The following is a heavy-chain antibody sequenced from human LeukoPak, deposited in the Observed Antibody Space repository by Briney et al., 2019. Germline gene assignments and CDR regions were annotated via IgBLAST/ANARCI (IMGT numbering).Heavy chain of an antibody. CDR3: ASVPKGISWPYYFDY. CDR1: GGTFSTYA. Sequence: SVKVSCKASGGTFSTYAIRWVRQAPGQGLEWVGRIVPILGTANYAQNFQGRVTITADRSTTTAYMELSSLRSEDTAVYYCASVPKGISWPYYFDYWGQGTLVTVSS. J-gene: IGHJ4*02. CDR2: IVPILGTA. V-gene: IGHV1-69*04. D-gene: IGHD6-6*01.